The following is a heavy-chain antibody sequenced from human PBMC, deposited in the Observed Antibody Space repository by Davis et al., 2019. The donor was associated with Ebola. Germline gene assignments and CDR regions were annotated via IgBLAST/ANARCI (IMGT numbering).Heavy chain of an antibody. D-gene: IGHD3-22*01. V-gene: IGHV1-69*13. J-gene: IGHJ3*02. Sequence: SVKVSCKASGGTFSSYAISWVRQAPGQGLEWMGGIIPIFGTANYAQKFQGRVTITADESTSTAYMELSSLRSEDTAVYYCARDSNDSSGYGDAFDIWGQGTMVTVSS. CDR1: GGTFSSYA. CDR2: IIPIFGTA. CDR3: ARDSNDSSGYGDAFDI.